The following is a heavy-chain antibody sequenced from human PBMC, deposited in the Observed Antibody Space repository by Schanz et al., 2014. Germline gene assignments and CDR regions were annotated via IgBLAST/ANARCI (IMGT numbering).Heavy chain of an antibody. CDR3: VRVSFADPRLYRGMDRDIDY. Sequence: EVKMVESGGGLVKPGGSLRLSCAASGFNFSSYSLNWVRQAPGKGLEWVSSISYGTSYIYYAESVKGRLTISRDDAKKSMYLQMNNLRAEDTAVYYCVRVSFADPRLYRGMDRDIDYWGQGTLVTVSS. CDR2: ISYGTSYI. J-gene: IGHJ4*02. CDR1: GFNFSSYS. D-gene: IGHD5-18*01. V-gene: IGHV3-21*01.